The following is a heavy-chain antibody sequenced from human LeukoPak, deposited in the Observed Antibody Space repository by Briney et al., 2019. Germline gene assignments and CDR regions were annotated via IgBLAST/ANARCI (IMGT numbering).Heavy chain of an antibody. CDR2: IYPGDSDT. Sequence: KSGESLKISCKGSGYSFTSYWIGWVRQMPGKGLEWMGIIYPGDSDTRYSPSFQGQVIISADKSIGTAYLQWSSLKASDTAMYYCARGLSLGWLLFHDWGQGTLVTVSS. V-gene: IGHV5-51*01. CDR3: ARGLSLGWLLFHD. J-gene: IGHJ4*02. D-gene: IGHD3-3*01. CDR1: GYSFTSYW.